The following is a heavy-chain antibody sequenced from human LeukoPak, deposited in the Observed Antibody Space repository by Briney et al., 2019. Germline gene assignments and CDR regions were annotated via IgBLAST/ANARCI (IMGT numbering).Heavy chain of an antibody. CDR3: ARERGVATIPSRFDY. Sequence: HTGGSLRLSCAASGFTFSSYWMSWVRQAPGKGLEWVANIKQDGSEKYYVDSVKGRFTISRDNAKNSLYLQMNSLGAEDTAVYYCARERGVATIPSRFDYWGQGTLVTVSS. CDR1: GFTFSSYW. CDR2: IKQDGSEK. J-gene: IGHJ4*02. D-gene: IGHD5-24*01. V-gene: IGHV3-7*01.